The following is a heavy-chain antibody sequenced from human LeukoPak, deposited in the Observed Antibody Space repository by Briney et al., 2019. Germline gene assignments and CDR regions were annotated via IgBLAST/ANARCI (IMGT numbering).Heavy chain of an antibody. Sequence: GGSLRLSCAASGFTFSSYSMNWVRQAPGKGLEWVSYISSSSSTIYYADSVKGRFTISRDNAKNSLYLQMNSLRDEDTAVYYCAKDETTVTPTVCHYWGQGTLVTVSS. CDR3: AKDETTVTPTVCHY. D-gene: IGHD4-17*01. V-gene: IGHV3-48*02. CDR1: GFTFSSYS. CDR2: ISSSSSTI. J-gene: IGHJ4*02.